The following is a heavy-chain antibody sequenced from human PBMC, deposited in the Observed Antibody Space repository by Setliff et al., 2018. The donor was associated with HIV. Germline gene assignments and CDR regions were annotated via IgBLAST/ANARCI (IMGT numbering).Heavy chain of an antibody. V-gene: IGHV4-39*07. Sequence: SETLSLTCSVSGASVSSGTYSWGWIRQPPGKGLEWIGSLYSSGRTFFKSSLRSRVTISVDTSRNQFSLRSLRSADSAVYYCARVPVSNYYYYMDVWGKGTTVTVSS. CDR1: GASVSSGTYS. CDR2: LYSSGRT. CDR3: ARVPVSNYYYYMDV. J-gene: IGHJ6*03.